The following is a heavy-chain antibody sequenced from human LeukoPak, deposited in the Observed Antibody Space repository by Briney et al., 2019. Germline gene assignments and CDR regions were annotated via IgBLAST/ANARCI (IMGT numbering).Heavy chain of an antibody. V-gene: IGHV1-18*01. D-gene: IGHD3-9*01. Sequence: ASVKVSCKASGYTFTRYGISWVRQAPGQGREGMGWISAHKGNTNNEQKFQGRVSITTDTSTSTAYMELRSLRSDDTAVYYCARGYYDIMTGYYRGSWFDSWGQGTLVTVSS. CDR1: GYTFTRYG. CDR2: ISAHKGNT. J-gene: IGHJ5*01. CDR3: ARGYYDIMTGYYRGSWFDS.